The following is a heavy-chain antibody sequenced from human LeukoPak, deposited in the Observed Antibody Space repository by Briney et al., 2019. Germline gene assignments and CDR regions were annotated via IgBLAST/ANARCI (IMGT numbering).Heavy chain of an antibody. J-gene: IGHJ3*02. CDR1: GGSISSYY. Sequence: SETLSLTCTVSGGSISSYYWSWIRQPPGKGLEWIGYIYYSGSTNYNPSLKSRVTISVDTSKDQFSLKLSSVTAADTAVYYCARKYYDFWSGPLVAFDIWGQGTMVTVSS. CDR2: IYYSGST. D-gene: IGHD3-3*01. CDR3: ARKYYDFWSGPLVAFDI. V-gene: IGHV4-59*01.